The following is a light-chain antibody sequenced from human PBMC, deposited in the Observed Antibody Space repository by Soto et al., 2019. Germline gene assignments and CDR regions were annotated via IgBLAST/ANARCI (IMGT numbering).Light chain of an antibody. CDR1: QSVSSN. V-gene: IGKV3-15*01. CDR3: QQYNNWPPIT. CDR2: GAS. Sequence: EIVMTQSPATLSVSPGERATLSCRASQSVSSNLAWYQQKPGQAPRLLIYGASTRATGIPARFSGSGSGTELTLTISTMQSKDFAVYYCQQYNNWPPITFGQGTRLEIK. J-gene: IGKJ5*01.